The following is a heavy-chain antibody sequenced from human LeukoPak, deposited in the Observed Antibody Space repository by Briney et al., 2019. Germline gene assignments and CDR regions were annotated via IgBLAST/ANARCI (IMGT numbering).Heavy chain of an antibody. CDR1: GGSISNYY. D-gene: IGHD2-15*01. V-gene: IGHV4-59*08. J-gene: IGHJ3*02. CDR2: IYYSGST. Sequence: SETLSLTCTVSGGSISNYYWSWIRQPPGKGLECIGYIYYSGSTNYNPSLRSRVTISVDTSKNQFSLRLSSVTAADTAVYYCARQREYCSGVSCYSDVFDIWGQGTMVTVSS. CDR3: ARQREYCSGVSCYSDVFDI.